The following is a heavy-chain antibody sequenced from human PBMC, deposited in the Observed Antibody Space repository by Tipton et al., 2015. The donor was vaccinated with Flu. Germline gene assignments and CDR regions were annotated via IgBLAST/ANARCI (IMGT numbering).Heavy chain of an antibody. Sequence: TLSLTCSVSGGSISSGGYSWSWFRQPPGKGLEWIGYMYHSGNPYYNPSLESRVTMSIDVSKNQFSLEVKSVTAADTAVYYCARVGGIAFSHYYYYGMDVWGRGTTVTVSS. V-gene: IGHV4-30-2*01. D-gene: IGHD3-16*01. CDR2: MYHSGNP. CDR3: ARVGGIAFSHYYYYGMDV. J-gene: IGHJ6*02. CDR1: GGSISSGGYS.